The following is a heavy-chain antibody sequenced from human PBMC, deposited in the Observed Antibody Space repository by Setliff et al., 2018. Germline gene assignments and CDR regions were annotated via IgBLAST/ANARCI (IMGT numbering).Heavy chain of an antibody. CDR2: INHSGST. CDR1: GGSFSGYY. Sequence: SETLSLTCAVYGGSFSGYYWSWIRQPPGKGLEWIGEINHSGSTTYNPSLKSRVTISVDTSKNQFSLKLSSVTAADTAVYYCARAPNFWSGYVDYWGQGTLVTVSS. D-gene: IGHD3-3*01. V-gene: IGHV4-34*01. CDR3: ARAPNFWSGYVDY. J-gene: IGHJ4*02.